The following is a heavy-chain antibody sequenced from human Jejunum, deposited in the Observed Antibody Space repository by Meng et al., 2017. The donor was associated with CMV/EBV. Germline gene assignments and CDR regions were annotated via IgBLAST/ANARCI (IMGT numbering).Heavy chain of an antibody. D-gene: IGHD2-2*01. V-gene: IGHV3-15*01. CDR3: TTEVCTATNCYTKGAFDI. J-gene: IGHJ3*02. CDR1: AW. Sequence: AWMTGVRQAPGKGLEWVGRIKRKTDGGTTDYAGPVKGRFTISRDDSKNTLYLQMNSLKTEDTAVYYCTTEVCTATNCYTKGAFDIWGQGTMVTVSS. CDR2: IKRKTDGGTT.